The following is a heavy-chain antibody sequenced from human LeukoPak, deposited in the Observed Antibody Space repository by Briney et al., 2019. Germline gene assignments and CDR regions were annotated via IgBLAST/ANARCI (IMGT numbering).Heavy chain of an antibody. CDR3: AKLRDAYYYDSSGYYYFDY. D-gene: IGHD3-22*01. CDR2: ISGNGGST. CDR1: GFTFSSYA. J-gene: IGHJ4*02. Sequence: GGSLRLSCAASGFTFSSYAMTWVRQAPGKGLEWVSGISGNGGSTKHADSVKGRFTISRDNSKNTLYLQLNSLRAEDTAIYYCAKLRDAYYYDSSGYYYFDYWGQGTLVTVSS. V-gene: IGHV3-23*01.